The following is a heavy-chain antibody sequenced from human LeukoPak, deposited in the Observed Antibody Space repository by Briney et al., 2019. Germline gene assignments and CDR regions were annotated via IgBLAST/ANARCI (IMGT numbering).Heavy chain of an antibody. V-gene: IGHV4-34*01. CDR2: INHSGST. J-gene: IGHJ4*02. D-gene: IGHD3-10*01. CDR1: GGSFSGYY. CDR3: ARGLRWVVRGVRPPPFFDY. Sequence: PSETLSLTCAVYGGSFSGYYWSWIRQPPGKGLEWIGEINHSGSTNYNPSLKSRVTISVDTSKNQFSLKLSSVTAADTAVYYCARGLRWVVRGVRPPPFFDYWGQGTLVTVSS.